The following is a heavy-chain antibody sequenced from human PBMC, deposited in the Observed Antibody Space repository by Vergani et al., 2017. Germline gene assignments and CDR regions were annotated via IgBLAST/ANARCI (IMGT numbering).Heavy chain of an antibody. V-gene: IGHV4-30-2*02. CDR1: GGSISSGGYS. J-gene: IGHJ4*02. CDR3: ARSRIYYGAGSPDY. D-gene: IGHD3-10*01. Sequence: QVQLQESGPGLVKPSQTLSLTCAVSGGSISSGGYSWSWIRQPPGKGLEWIGYIYHSGSTYYNPSLKSRVTISVDRSKNQFSLKLSSVTAADTAVYYCARSRIYYGAGSPDYWGQGTLVTVSS. CDR2: IYHSGST.